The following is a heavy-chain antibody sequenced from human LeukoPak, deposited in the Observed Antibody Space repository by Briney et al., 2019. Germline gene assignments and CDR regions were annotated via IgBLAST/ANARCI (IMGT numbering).Heavy chain of an antibody. V-gene: IGHV4-59*01. CDR2: IYYTGSA. CDR1: GVSISSFH. Sequence: SETLSLTCTVSGVSISSFHWSWIRQSPGKGLEWIGFIYYTGSAYYNPSFKTRVTMSLDTSQSQFSLKLTSVTAADTAVYYCARDSRKGSSFDIWGQGTMATVSS. CDR3: ARDSRKGSSFDI. J-gene: IGHJ3*02.